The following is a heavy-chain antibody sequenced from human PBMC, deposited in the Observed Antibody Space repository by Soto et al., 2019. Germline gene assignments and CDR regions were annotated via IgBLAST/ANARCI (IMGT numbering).Heavy chain of an antibody. V-gene: IGHV4-61*01. Sequence: QVQLQESGPGLVKPSETLSLTCTVSGGSVSSGSYYWSWIRQPPGKGLEWIGYIYYSGSTNYNPSLKSRVTRSVDTSKNQFSLKLSSVTAADTAVYYCARDSSSWYSFDYWGQGTLVTVSS. CDR2: IYYSGST. J-gene: IGHJ4*02. D-gene: IGHD6-13*01. CDR3: ARDSSSWYSFDY. CDR1: GGSVSSGSYY.